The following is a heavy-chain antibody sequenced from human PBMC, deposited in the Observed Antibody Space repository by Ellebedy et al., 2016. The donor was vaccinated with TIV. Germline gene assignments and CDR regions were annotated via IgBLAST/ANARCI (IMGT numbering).Heavy chain of an antibody. CDR3: ARDFPRTYTIDS. CDR2: INHDSTSI. V-gene: IGHV3-48*04. Sequence: PGGSLRLSCATSGFAFRIHAMDWVRQAPGKGLEWISYINHDSTSIQYADSVKGRFTISRDNAKNSLFPQLNSLRAEDTALYYCARDFPRTYTIDSWGQGTLVTVSS. CDR1: GFAFRIHA. D-gene: IGHD3-16*01. J-gene: IGHJ4*02.